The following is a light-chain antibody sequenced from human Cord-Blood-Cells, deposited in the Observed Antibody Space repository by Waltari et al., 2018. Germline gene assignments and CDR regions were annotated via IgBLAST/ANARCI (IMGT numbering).Light chain of an antibody. CDR1: SSDVGSYNL. Sequence: QSALPHPASVSGSPGQSITISCTGTSSDVGSYNLVSWYQQHPGKAPKLMIYEGSKRPSGVSTRFAGSKSGNTASLTISGLQAEDEADYYCCLYAGSSTWVFGGGTKLTVL. CDR3: CLYAGSSTWV. J-gene: IGLJ3*02. V-gene: IGLV2-23*01. CDR2: EGS.